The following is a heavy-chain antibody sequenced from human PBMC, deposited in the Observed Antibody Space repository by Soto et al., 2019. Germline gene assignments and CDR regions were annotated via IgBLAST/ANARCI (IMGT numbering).Heavy chain of an antibody. Sequence: GESLKISCKGSGYSFTSYWIGWVRQMPGKGLEWMGIIYPGDSTTRYSPSFQGQVTISADKSISTAYLQWSSLKASDTAMYYCARPRYSSGWYGATDGFDIWGQGTMVTVSS. CDR3: ARPRYSSGWYGATDGFDI. CDR2: IYPGDSTT. V-gene: IGHV5-51*01. J-gene: IGHJ3*02. D-gene: IGHD6-19*01. CDR1: GYSFTSYW.